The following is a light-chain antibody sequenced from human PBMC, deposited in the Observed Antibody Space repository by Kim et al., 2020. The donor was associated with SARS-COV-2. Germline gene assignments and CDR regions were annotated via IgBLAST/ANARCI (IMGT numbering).Light chain of an antibody. Sequence: YELTQPPSVSVSPGQTASITCSGDKWGDKYACWYQQKPGQSPVLVIYQDSKRPSGIPERFSGSNTGNTATLTISGTQAMDEADYYCQAWDSSTVVSGGGTLLTV. V-gene: IGLV3-1*01. J-gene: IGLJ2*01. CDR1: KWGDKY. CDR2: QDS. CDR3: QAWDSSTVV.